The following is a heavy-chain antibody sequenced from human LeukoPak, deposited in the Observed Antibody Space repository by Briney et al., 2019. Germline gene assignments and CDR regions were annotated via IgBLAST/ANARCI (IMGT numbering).Heavy chain of an antibody. CDR3: ARDGGSTVDY. CDR1: GYTFSIYG. V-gene: IGHV1-18*01. J-gene: IGHJ4*02. Sequence: ASVKVSCKASGYTFSIYGFSWVRQAPGQGLEWMGWINTYSGYTNYAQKLQGRVTMTTDTSTSTAYMELRSLRSDDTAVYYCARDGGSTVDYWGQGTLVTVSS. CDR2: INTYSGYT. D-gene: IGHD1-26*01.